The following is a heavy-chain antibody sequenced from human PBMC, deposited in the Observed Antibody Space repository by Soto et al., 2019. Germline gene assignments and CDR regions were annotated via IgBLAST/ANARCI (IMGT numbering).Heavy chain of an antibody. V-gene: IGHV1-3*05. CDR1: GYTFTGYA. J-gene: IGHJ4*02. CDR3: ARAVAVAAEFDY. Sequence: QVQLVQSGAEEKKPGASVKVSCKASGYTFTGYAMHWVRQAPGQRLEWMGWINAGNGNTKYSQKFQGRVTITRDTSASTAYMELSSLRSEDTAVYYCARAVAVAAEFDYGGQGTLVSVSS. CDR2: INAGNGNT. D-gene: IGHD6-19*01.